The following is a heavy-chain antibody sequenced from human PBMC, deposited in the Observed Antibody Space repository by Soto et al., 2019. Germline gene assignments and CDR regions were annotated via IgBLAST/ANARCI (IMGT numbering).Heavy chain of an antibody. CDR1: GYTFTSYD. V-gene: IGHV1-8*01. Sequence: QVQLVQSGAEVKKPGASVKVSCKASGYTFTSYDINWVRQATGQGLEWMGWMNPNSGNTGYAQKFQGRVTMTRNTSMSTAYMELSSLRSEDTAVYYCARAGYCRSTSGLTYMDVWGKGTTVTVSS. CDR2: MNPNSGNT. CDR3: ARAGYCRSTSGLTYMDV. D-gene: IGHD2-2*01. J-gene: IGHJ6*03.